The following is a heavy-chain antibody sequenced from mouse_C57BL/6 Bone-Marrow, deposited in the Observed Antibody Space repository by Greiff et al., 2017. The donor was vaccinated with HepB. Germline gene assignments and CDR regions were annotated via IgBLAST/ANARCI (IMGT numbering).Heavy chain of an antibody. D-gene: IGHD1-1*01. Sequence: EVKLMESGGDLVKPGGSLKLSCAASGFTFSSYGMSWVRPTPDKRLEWVATISSGGSYTYYPDSVKGRFTFSRDNAKNTLYLQMSSLKFEDTAMYYCASPVEGADWGQGTLVTVSA. CDR1: GFTFSSYG. V-gene: IGHV5-6*01. J-gene: IGHJ3*01. CDR3: ASPVEGAD. CDR2: ISSGGSYT.